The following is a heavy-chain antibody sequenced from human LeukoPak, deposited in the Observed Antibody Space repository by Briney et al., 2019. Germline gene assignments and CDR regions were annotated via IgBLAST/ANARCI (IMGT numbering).Heavy chain of an antibody. J-gene: IGHJ4*02. D-gene: IGHD3-10*01. CDR2: ISAYNGNT. Sequence: ASVKVSCKASGYTFTSYGISWVRQAPGQGHEWMGWISAYNGNTNYAQKLQGRVTMTTDTSTSTAYMELRSLRSDDTAVYYCARGPGYYGSGSVDYWGQGTLVTVSS. CDR3: ARGPGYYGSGSVDY. CDR1: GYTFTSYG. V-gene: IGHV1-18*04.